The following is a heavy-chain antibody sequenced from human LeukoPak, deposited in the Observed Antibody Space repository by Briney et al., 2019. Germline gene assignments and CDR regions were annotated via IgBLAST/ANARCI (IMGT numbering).Heavy chain of an antibody. Sequence: GGSLRLSCAASGFTFSSHWMSWVRQAPGKGLEWVASIKEDGSEKYYVDSVKGRFTISRDNSKNTLYLQMNSLRAEDTAVYYCARGGRAATVTTFDYWGQGTLVTVSS. CDR3: ARGGRAATVTTFDY. J-gene: IGHJ4*02. D-gene: IGHD4-17*01. CDR1: GFTFSSHW. V-gene: IGHV3-7*01. CDR2: IKEDGSEK.